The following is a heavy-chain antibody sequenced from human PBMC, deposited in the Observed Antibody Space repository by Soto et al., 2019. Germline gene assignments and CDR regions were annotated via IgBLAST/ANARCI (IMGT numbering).Heavy chain of an antibody. J-gene: IGHJ4*02. V-gene: IGHV4-4*02. CDR2: IYHSGST. Sequence: SETLSLTCAVFGGSISSSNWWSWVRQPPGKGLEWIGEIYHSGSTNYNPSLKSRVTISVDKSKNQFSLKLSSVTAADTAVYYCASVDTAMADYFDYWGQGTLVTVSS. CDR3: ASVDTAMADYFDY. CDR1: GGSISSSNW. D-gene: IGHD5-18*01.